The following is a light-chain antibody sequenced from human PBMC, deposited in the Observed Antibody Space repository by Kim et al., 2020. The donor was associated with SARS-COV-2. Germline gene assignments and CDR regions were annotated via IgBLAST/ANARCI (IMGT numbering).Light chain of an antibody. J-gene: IGLJ3*02. CDR1: GNNVGDQG. V-gene: IGLV10-54*04. CDR2: RNN. Sequence: QTATHTYTGNGNNVGDQGAAWLQQLQGHPPNLLSYRNNNRPSGISEKFSASRSGNTASLTITGLLPEDEADYYCSAWDSSLSAWVFGGGTQLTVL. CDR3: SAWDSSLSAWV.